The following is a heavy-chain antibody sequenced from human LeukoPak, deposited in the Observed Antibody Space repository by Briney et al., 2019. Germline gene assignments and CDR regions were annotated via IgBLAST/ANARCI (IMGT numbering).Heavy chain of an antibody. D-gene: IGHD4-17*01. Sequence: GGSLRLSWAAAGFTFSSYAMGWVRQAPGKGLEWVSLISGSGGSTYYADSVKGRFTVSRDNSKNTEYLQMNSLRAEDTAIYYCAKDDDDGDHVVVDHWGQGTLVTVSS. J-gene: IGHJ4*02. V-gene: IGHV3-23*01. CDR2: ISGSGGST. CDR3: AKDDDDGDHVVVDH. CDR1: GFTFSSYA.